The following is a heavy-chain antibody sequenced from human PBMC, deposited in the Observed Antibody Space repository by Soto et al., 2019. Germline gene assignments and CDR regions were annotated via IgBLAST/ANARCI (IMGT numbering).Heavy chain of an antibody. Sequence: SLRLSCVASGFIVSSNQMSWVRQAPGKGLEWVSVIYSGHTTYYADSVEGRFTISRDDSKNTLYLQMNSLRVEDTAVYYCVRGPSDHKLRLVEWPYGDYWGQGALVTVSS. CDR2: IYSGHTT. CDR3: VRGPSDHKLRLVEWPYGDY. CDR1: GFIVSSNQ. D-gene: IGHD3-3*01. J-gene: IGHJ4*02. V-gene: IGHV3-53*01.